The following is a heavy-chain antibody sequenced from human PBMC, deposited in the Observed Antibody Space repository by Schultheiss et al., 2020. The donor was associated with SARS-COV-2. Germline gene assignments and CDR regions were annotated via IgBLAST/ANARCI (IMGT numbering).Heavy chain of an antibody. D-gene: IGHD4-11*01. Sequence: GGSLRLSCAASGFTFSSYAMHWVRQAPGKGLEWVSSISSSSSYIYYADSMKGRFTISRDNARNSLYLQMNSLRVEDTAVYYCARGDQFLQRDDSLDIWGRGTMVTVSS. J-gene: IGHJ3*02. CDR1: GFTFSSYA. CDR3: ARGDQFLQRDDSLDI. CDR2: ISSSSSYI. V-gene: IGHV3-21*01.